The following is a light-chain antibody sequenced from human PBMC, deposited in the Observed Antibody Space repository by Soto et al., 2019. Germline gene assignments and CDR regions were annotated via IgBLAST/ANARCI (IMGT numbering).Light chain of an antibody. Sequence: EIVLTQSPGTLSLSPGERGALSCRASQSVGNNYLAWYQQKPGQAPRLLIYGASSRATGIPDRFSGSGSGTDFTLTISGLEPEDFVVYYCQHYGRSPYTFGGVTKVEVK. CDR2: GAS. J-gene: IGKJ4*01. CDR3: QHYGRSPYT. CDR1: QSVGNNY. V-gene: IGKV3-20*01.